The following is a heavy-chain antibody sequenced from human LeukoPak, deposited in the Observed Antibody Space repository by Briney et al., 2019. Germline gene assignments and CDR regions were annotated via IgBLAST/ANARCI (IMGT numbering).Heavy chain of an antibody. CDR2: IYYSGST. J-gene: IGHJ4*02. Sequence: PSETLSLTCTVSGGSISSHYRSWIRQPPGKGLEWIGYIYYSGSTNYNPSLKSRVTISVDTSKNQFSLKLSSVTAADTAVYYCARDRGGSVFDYWGQGTLVTVSS. V-gene: IGHV4-59*11. CDR3: ARDRGGSVFDY. CDR1: GGSISSHY. D-gene: IGHD3-10*01.